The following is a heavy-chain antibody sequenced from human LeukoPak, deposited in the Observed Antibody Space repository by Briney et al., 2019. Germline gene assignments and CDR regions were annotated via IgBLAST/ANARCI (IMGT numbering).Heavy chain of an antibody. CDR1: GFTFSGSA. Sequence: GGSLRLSCAASGFTFSGSAMHWVRQASGKGLEWVGLIRSKANSYTTAYAASVKGRFTISRDDSKNTAYLQMNSLKTEDTAVYYCTKPATHVDYWGQGTLVTVSS. D-gene: IGHD1-26*01. CDR2: IRSKANSYTT. CDR3: TKPATHVDY. J-gene: IGHJ4*02. V-gene: IGHV3-73*01.